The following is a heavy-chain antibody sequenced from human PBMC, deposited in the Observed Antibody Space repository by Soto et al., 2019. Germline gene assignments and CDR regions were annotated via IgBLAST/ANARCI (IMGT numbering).Heavy chain of an antibody. CDR3: ARDPRDRQWLAPAY. CDR2: IWYDGSNK. Sequence: PGVSLRLSCAASGFTFSSYGMHWVRQAPGKGLEWVAVIWYDGSNKYYADSVKGRFTISRDNSKNTLYLQMNSLRAEDTAVYYCARDPRDRQWLAPAYWGKGTLVTVSS. CDR1: GFTFSSYG. J-gene: IGHJ4*02. V-gene: IGHV3-33*01. D-gene: IGHD6-19*01.